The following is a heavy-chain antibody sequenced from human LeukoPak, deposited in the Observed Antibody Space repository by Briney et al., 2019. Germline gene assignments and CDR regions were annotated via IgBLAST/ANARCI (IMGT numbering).Heavy chain of an antibody. CDR2: IDPSDSST. CDR1: GYSFTSYW. V-gene: IGHV5-10-1*01. J-gene: IGHJ4*02. Sequence: GASLKISCKGSGYSFTSYWINWVRQMPGKGLEWMGRIDPSDSSTNYSPSFQGHVTISVDKSISTAFLQWSSLKASDSAMYYCARPDCSGRDCHLVPFWGQGTLVTVSS. CDR3: ARPDCSGRDCHLVPF. D-gene: IGHD2-21*02.